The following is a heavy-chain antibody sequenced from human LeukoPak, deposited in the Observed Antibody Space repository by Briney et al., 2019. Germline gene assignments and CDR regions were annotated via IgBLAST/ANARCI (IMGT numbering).Heavy chain of an antibody. CDR3: ARGVRFGLTDY. D-gene: IGHD3-10*01. CDR1: GYTFTGYY. J-gene: IGHJ4*02. Sequence: ASVKVSCKASGYTFTGYYMHWVRQATGQGLEWMGWMNPNSGNTGYAQKFQGRVTITRNTSISTAYMELSSLRSEDTAVCYCARGVRFGLTDYWGQGTLVTVSS. V-gene: IGHV1-8*03. CDR2: MNPNSGNT.